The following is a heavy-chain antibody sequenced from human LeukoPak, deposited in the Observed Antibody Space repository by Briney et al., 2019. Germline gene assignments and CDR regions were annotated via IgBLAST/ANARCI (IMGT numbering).Heavy chain of an antibody. J-gene: IGHJ3*02. CDR1: GFTFDDYA. V-gene: IGHV3-9*01. CDR2: ISWNGAKI. D-gene: IGHD2-8*01. Sequence: GRSLRLSCAASGFTFDDYAMHWVRQAPGKGLEWVSGISWNGAKIVYADSVKGRFTISRDNAKNSLYLQMDSLGTEDTALYYCAKETHSTMVPGYAFDIWGQGTMVTVS. CDR3: AKETHSTMVPGYAFDI.